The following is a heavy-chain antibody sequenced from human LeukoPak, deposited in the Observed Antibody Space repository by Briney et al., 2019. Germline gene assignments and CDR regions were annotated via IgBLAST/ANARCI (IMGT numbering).Heavy chain of an antibody. V-gene: IGHV3-30*18. CDR2: ISYDGSNK. D-gene: IGHD5-18*01. CDR3: AKDRTSVHLWLSDLDY. J-gene: IGHJ4*02. Sequence: PGGSLRLSCAASGFTFSSYVMHCVRQAPGKGLGWVAIISYDGSNKYYADSVKGRFTISRDNSKNTLFLQMNSLRAEDTAVYYCAKDRTSVHLWLSDLDYWGQGTLVAVSS. CDR1: GFTFSSYV.